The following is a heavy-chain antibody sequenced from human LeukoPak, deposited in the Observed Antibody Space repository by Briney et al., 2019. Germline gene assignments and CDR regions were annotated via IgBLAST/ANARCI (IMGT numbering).Heavy chain of an antibody. Sequence: ASVKVSCKASGYTFTGYYMHWVRQAPGQGLEWMGWINPNSGGTSYAQKFQGRVTMTRDTSISTAYMELSRLRSDDTAVYYCARGRIAAAGFDYWGQGTLVTVSS. CDR1: GYTFTGYY. CDR2: INPNSGGT. J-gene: IGHJ4*02. V-gene: IGHV1-2*02. CDR3: ARGRIAAAGFDY. D-gene: IGHD6-13*01.